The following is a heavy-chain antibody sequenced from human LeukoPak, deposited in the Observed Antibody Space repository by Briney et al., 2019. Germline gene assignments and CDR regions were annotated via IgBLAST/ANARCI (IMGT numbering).Heavy chain of an antibody. CDR2: IGPSGTGT. CDR1: GFTFNNYA. D-gene: IGHD6-19*01. V-gene: IGHV3-23*01. Sequence: GGSLRLSCAASGFTFNNYAMSWVRQAPGKGLEWVSGIGPSGTGTYYADSLKGRFTISRDNSKNTLYLQMSSLRAEDTAVYYCAKKEAVAGVFDYWGQGILVTVSS. J-gene: IGHJ4*02. CDR3: AKKEAVAGVFDY.